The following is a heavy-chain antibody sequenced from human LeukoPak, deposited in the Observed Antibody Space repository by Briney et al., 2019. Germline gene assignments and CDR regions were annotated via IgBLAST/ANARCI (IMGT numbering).Heavy chain of an antibody. CDR2: IGGRGTST. CDR3: GKEGGA. CDR1: GFRFSDFT. J-gene: IGHJ5*02. D-gene: IGHD3-16*01. Sequence: GGSLRLSCAASGFRFSDFTMTWVRQAPGKGPEWVSAIGGRGTSTYYADSLGGRFTISRDNSKDMLYLQMNSLKVEDTATPYCGKEGGAWGQGTKVTVSS. V-gene: IGHV3-23*01.